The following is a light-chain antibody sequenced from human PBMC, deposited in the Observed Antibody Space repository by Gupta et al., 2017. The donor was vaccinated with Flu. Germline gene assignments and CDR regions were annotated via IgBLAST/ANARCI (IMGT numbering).Light chain of an antibody. CDR1: QSISSY. CDR2: KAS. Sequence: DIQMAQSPSTMSASVGDRVTITCRASQSISSYLAGYQQKPGNAPKLLIFKASALESGVPSRGSGSGSGTEFTLTISSLQPDDFATYYCQHYNSYPATFGKGTKVEIK. J-gene: IGKJ1*01. CDR3: QHYNSYPAT. V-gene: IGKV1-5*03.